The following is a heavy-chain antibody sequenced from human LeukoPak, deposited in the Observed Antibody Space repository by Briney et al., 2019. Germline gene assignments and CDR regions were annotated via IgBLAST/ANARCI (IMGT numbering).Heavy chain of an antibody. Sequence: GGSLRLSCAASGFTFSNAWMSWVRQAPGKGLEWVGRIKRKSDGGTTDYAAPVKGRFTISRDDSKHTLYLQMNSLKTEDTALYYCTTDKGRNYFYNSAYAYWGQGALVTVSS. J-gene: IGHJ4*02. CDR1: GFTFSNAW. CDR2: IKRKSDGGTT. V-gene: IGHV3-15*01. CDR3: TTDKGRNYFYNSAYAY. D-gene: IGHD3-22*01.